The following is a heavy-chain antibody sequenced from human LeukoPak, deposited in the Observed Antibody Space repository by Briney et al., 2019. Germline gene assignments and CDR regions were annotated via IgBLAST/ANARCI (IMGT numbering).Heavy chain of an antibody. CDR1: DGSINNYY. J-gene: IGHJ4*02. CDR2: IHYSGST. V-gene: IGHV4-59*12. D-gene: IGHD3-22*01. Sequence: SETLSLTCTVSDGSINNYYWTWIRQPPGKGLEWIGCIHYSGSTYYNPSLKSRVTISVDTPKNQFSLKLSSVTAADTAVYYCARDPSGYDYWGQGTLVTVSS. CDR3: ARDPSGYDY.